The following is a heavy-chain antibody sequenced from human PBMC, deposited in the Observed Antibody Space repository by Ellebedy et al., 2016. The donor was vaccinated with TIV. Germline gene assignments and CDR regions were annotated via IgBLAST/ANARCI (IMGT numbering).Heavy chain of an antibody. D-gene: IGHD3-10*01. Sequence: SETLSLXXTVSGGSISSYYWSWIRQPPGKGLEWIGSIYYSGSTYYNPSLKSRVTISVDTSKNQFSLKLSSVTAADTAVYYCARGAMVRGVINWGQGTLVTVSS. J-gene: IGHJ4*02. CDR3: ARGAMVRGVIN. V-gene: IGHV4-39*07. CDR2: IYYSGST. CDR1: GGSISSYY.